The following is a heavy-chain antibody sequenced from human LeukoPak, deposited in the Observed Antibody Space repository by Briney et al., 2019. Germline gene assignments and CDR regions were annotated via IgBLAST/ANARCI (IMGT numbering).Heavy chain of an antibody. D-gene: IGHD2-15*01. Sequence: SETLSLTCAVYGGSFSGYYWSWIRQPPGKGLEWIGYIYYSGSTNYKPSLKSRVTISVDTSKNQFSLKLSSVTAADTAVYYCATGGPTLFDYWGQGTLVTVSS. J-gene: IGHJ4*02. CDR1: GGSFSGYY. CDR2: IYYSGST. V-gene: IGHV4-59*01. CDR3: ATGGPTLFDY.